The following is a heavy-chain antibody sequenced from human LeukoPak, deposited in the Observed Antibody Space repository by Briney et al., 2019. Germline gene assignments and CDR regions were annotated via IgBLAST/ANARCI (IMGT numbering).Heavy chain of an antibody. V-gene: IGHV1-2*02. J-gene: IGHJ4*02. CDR1: GYTLTGNY. CDR2: ISPNSSGT. Sequence: ASVKVSCKASGYTLTGNYMHWVRQAPGQGLEWMGWISPNSSGTLYAQKFQGRVTMTRDTSITTAYMELRRLRSDDTAVYYCSRQGTGDELDYWGQGTLVTVSS. D-gene: IGHD7-27*01. CDR3: SRQGTGDELDY.